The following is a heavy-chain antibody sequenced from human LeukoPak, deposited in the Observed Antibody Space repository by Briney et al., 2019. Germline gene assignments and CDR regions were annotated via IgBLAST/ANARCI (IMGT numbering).Heavy chain of an antibody. J-gene: IGHJ4*02. CDR2: IYTSGST. V-gene: IGHV4-4*07. CDR1: GGSISSYY. CDR3: ARDSNYDSSGYYSVSDY. D-gene: IGHD3-22*01. Sequence: SETLSLTCTVSGGSISSYYWSWIRQPAGKGLEWIGRIYTSGSTNYNPSLKSRVTMSVDTSKNQFSLKLSYVTAADTGVYYCARDSNYDSSGYYSVSDYWGQGTLVTVSS.